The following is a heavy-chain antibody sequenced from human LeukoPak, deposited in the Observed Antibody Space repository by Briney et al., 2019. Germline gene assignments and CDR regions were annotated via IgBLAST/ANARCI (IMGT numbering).Heavy chain of an antibody. CDR1: GYTFTSYG. CDR2: INTNTGNP. CDR3: ARDYSSGGYYYGIDV. J-gene: IGHJ6*02. V-gene: IGHV7-4-1*02. Sequence: ASVKVSCKASGYTFTSYGISWVRQAPGQGLEWMGWINTNTGNPTYAQGFTGRFVFSLDTSVSTAYLQISSLKAEDTAVYYCARDYSSGGYYYGIDVWGQGTTVTVSS. D-gene: IGHD6-19*01.